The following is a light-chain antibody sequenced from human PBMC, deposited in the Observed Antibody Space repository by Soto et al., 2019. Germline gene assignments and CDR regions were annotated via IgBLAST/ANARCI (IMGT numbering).Light chain of an antibody. CDR1: TGAVTSGDY. CDR3: LLYYGGAQLV. J-gene: IGLJ2*01. Sequence: QAVVTQEPSLTVSPGGTVTLTCASGTGAVTSGDYPNWFQQKPGQATRALIYGTSNKHSWTPARFSGSLLGGKAALTLSGVQPEDEAEYYCLLYYGGAQLVFGGGTKVTVL. CDR2: GTS. V-gene: IGLV7-43*01.